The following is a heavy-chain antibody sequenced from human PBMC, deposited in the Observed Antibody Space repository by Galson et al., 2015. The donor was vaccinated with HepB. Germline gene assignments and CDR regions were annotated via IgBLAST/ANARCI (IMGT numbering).Heavy chain of an antibody. CDR1: GYTSRSYW. D-gene: IGHD2-15*01. CDR3: VRGMGCSGGTCYLFEYGMDV. CDR2: IDSDGSGT. J-gene: IGHJ6*02. Sequence: LRLSCAASGYTSRSYWMYWVRQAPGKGLVWVSRIDSDGSGTNYADSVKGRFAISRDNAKNTLYLEMNSLRVEDTAIYYCVRGMGCSGGTCYLFEYGMDVWGRGTTVTVSS. V-gene: IGHV3-74*01.